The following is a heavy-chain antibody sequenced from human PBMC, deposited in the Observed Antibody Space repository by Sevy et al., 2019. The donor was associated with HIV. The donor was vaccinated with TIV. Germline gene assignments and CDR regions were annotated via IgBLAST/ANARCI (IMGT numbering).Heavy chain of an antibody. J-gene: IGHJ6*03. CDR3: TRDKAGYCSGGSCYSPYFYYYYMDV. D-gene: IGHD2-15*01. CDR2: IRSKAYGGTT. V-gene: IGHV3-49*04. Sequence: GGSLRLSCTASGFTFGDYGMSWVRQAPGKGLEWVGYIRSKAYGGTTEYAASVKGRFTISRDDSKSIAYLQMNSLKTEDTAVYYCTRDKAGYCSGGSCYSPYFYYYYMDVWGKGTTVTVSS. CDR1: GFTFGDYG.